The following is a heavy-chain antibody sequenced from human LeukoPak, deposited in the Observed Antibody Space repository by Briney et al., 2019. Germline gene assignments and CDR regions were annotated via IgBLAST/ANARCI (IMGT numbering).Heavy chain of an antibody. Sequence: TGGSLRLSCAASGFTFSNYNMNWVRQAPGKGLEWIGSIHFSERTYYNSSLKSRVTISVDTSKSHFSLKLTSVTAADTGVYYCARNQLERRPNYFDYWGQGTLVTVSS. CDR1: GFTFSNYN. D-gene: IGHD1-1*01. CDR3: ARNQLERRPNYFDY. J-gene: IGHJ4*02. V-gene: IGHV4-39*02. CDR2: IHFSERT.